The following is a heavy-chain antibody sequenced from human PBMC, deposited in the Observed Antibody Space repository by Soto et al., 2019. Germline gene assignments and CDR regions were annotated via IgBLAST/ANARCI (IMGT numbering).Heavy chain of an antibody. CDR3: TKDIGSSYFTYYFDS. D-gene: IGHD6-13*01. CDR2: ISWNSDSI. J-gene: IGHJ4*02. V-gene: IGHV3-9*01. Sequence: DVQLVESGGGLVQPGRSLRLSCAASGFTFGDYAMHWVRQTPGKGLEWVSCISWNSDSIAYADSVKGRFTISRDNAKNSLYLQMNSLRAEDTALYYCTKDIGSSYFTYYFDSWGQGTLVTVSS. CDR1: GFTFGDYA.